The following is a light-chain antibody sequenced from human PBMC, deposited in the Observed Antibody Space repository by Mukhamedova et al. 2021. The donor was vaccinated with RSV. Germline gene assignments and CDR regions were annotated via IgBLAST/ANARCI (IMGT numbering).Light chain of an antibody. CDR2: DVA. Sequence: ANQDIRDSLSWFQQRPGTAPKLLIYDVAKLAPGVPSRYSGSGSETDFTLTITSLQPEDFATYYCQQNFDLPVTFGQGTKVDIK. V-gene: IGKV1-33*01. J-gene: IGKJ2*01. CDR1: QDIRDS. CDR3: QQNFDLPVT.